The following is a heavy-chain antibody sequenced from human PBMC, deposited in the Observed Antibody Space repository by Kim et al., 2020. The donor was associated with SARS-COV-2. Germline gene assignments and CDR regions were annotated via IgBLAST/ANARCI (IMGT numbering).Heavy chain of an antibody. CDR1: GFTFSSYS. CDR2: ISSSGSYI. J-gene: IGHJ3*02. D-gene: IGHD3-22*01. CDR3: ARDWYYYDSSDAFDI. Sequence: GGSLRLSCAASGFTFSSYSMNWVRQAPGKGLEWVSSISSSGSYIYYADSVKGRFTISRDNAKNSLYLQMNSLRAEDTAVYYCARDWYYYDSSDAFDIWGRRTMAAVPP. V-gene: IGHV3-21*01.